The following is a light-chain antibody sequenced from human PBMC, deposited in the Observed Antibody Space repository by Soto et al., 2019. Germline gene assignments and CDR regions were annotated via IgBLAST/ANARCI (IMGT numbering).Light chain of an antibody. CDR3: QQYNNFWT. Sequence: IQMIPYPSPLAASDGDRVTITCRASQSVNIWLAWYQQKPGKAPKLLISEASTVETGVPARFSGSGSGTQFTLTISSLQPDDLATYYCQQYNNFWTFGQGTKV. CDR1: QSVNIW. V-gene: IGKV1-5*03. J-gene: IGKJ1*01. CDR2: EAS.